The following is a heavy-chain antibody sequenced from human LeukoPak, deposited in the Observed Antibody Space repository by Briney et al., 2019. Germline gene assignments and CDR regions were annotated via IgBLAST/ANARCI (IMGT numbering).Heavy chain of an antibody. CDR3: ARSRGSSGSYPFDY. Sequence: GGSLTLSCAASGFTFSSYSMNWVRQAPGKGLEWVASISSGSSYIYNADSLKGRFTISRDNAKNSLYLQMNSLRAEDTAVYYCARSRGSSGSYPFDYWGQGTLVTVSS. D-gene: IGHD1-26*01. J-gene: IGHJ4*02. CDR1: GFTFSSYS. CDR2: ISSGSSYI. V-gene: IGHV3-21*01.